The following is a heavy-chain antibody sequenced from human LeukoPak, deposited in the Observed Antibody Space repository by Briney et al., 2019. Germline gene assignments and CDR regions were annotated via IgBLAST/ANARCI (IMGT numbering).Heavy chain of an antibody. CDR3: AREERFTLVRGVVSSAPFDY. J-gene: IGHJ4*02. D-gene: IGHD3-10*01. CDR1: GFTFSSYA. CDR2: ISGSGGST. V-gene: IGHV3-23*01. Sequence: GGSLRLSCAASGFTFSSYAMSWVRQAPGKGLEWVSAISGSGGSTYYADSVKGRFTISRDNSKNTLYLQMNSLRAEDTAVYYCAREERFTLVRGVVSSAPFDYWGQGSLVTVSS.